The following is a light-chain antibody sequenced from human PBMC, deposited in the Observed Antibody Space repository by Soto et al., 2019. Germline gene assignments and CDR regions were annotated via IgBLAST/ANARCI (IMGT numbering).Light chain of an antibody. CDR3: ASYTSSATPYI. CDR1: SSDVGLYNY. J-gene: IGLJ1*01. CDR2: DVS. Sequence: QSALTQPASVSGSPGQSITISCTGTSSDVGLYNYVSWYQHHPDKAPKLIIYDVSDRPSGLSNRFSGSKSGNTASLTISGLQAEDEADYYCASYTSSATPYIFGTGTKLT. V-gene: IGLV2-14*03.